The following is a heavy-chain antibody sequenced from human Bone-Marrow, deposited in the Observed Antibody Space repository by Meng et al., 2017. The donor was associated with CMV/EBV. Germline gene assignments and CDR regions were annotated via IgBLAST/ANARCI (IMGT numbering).Heavy chain of an antibody. CDR3: AKALQTVGPTVGDAFDV. J-gene: IGHJ3*01. D-gene: IGHD1-26*01. CDR1: GFTLDTYG. V-gene: IGHV3-33*06. Sequence: GESLKISCAPSGFTLDTYGMHWVRQAPGKGLEWVAVIWHDGTNKYYVDSVKGRFTISRDNSKNTLYLQMNSLRAEDTAVYYCAKALQTVGPTVGDAFDVWGQGTMVTVSS. CDR2: IWHDGTNK.